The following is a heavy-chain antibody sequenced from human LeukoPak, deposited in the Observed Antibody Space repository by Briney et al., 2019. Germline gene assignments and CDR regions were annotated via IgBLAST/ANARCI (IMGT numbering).Heavy chain of an antibody. V-gene: IGHV3-23*01. D-gene: IGHD3-9*01. CDR3: AKDTGDYDILTGYYQEGYFQH. J-gene: IGHJ1*01. Sequence: GGSLRLSCAASGFTFSSYAMSWVRQAPGKGLEWVSAISGSGGSTYYADSVKGRFTISRDNSKNTLYLQMNSLRAEDTAVDYCAKDTGDYDILTGYYQEGYFQHWGQGTLVTVSS. CDR2: ISGSGGST. CDR1: GFTFSSYA.